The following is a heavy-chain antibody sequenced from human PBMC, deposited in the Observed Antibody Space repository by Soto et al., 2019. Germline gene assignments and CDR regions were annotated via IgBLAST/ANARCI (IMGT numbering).Heavy chain of an antibody. Sequence: QVQLQESGPGLVKPSQTLSLTCTVSGGSISSGGYYWSWIRQHPGKGLEWIGYIYYSGSTYYNPSRKWRVTISVDPSKNQFSLKLSSVTAADTAVYYCARKATVTTCFDYWGQGTLVTVSS. J-gene: IGHJ4*02. CDR1: GGSISSGGYY. V-gene: IGHV4-31*03. CDR2: IYYSGST. D-gene: IGHD4-17*01. CDR3: ARKATVTTCFDY.